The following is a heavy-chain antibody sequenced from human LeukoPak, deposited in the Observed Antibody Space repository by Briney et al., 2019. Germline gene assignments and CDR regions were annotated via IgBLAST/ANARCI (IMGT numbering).Heavy chain of an antibody. CDR3: ARARAPTYYYDSSGYKYAFDI. J-gene: IGHJ3*02. Sequence: ASVKVSCKASGYTFTSYYMHWVRQAPGQGLEWMGIINPSGGSTSYAQKFQGRVTMTRDTSTSTVYMELSSLRSEDMAVYYCARARAPTYYYDSSGYKYAFDIWGQGTMVTVSS. CDR2: INPSGGST. CDR1: GYTFTSYY. D-gene: IGHD3-22*01. V-gene: IGHV1-46*01.